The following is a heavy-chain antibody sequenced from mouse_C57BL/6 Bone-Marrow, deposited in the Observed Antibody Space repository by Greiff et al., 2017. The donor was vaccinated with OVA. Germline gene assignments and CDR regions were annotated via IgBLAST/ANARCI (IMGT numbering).Heavy chain of an antibody. CDR3: ARNRDYGSSYVGTTFDY. D-gene: IGHD1-1*01. V-gene: IGHV2-2*01. CDR1: GFSLTSYG. CDR2: IWSGGST. Sequence: VHLVESGPGLVQPSQSLSITCTVSGFSLTSYGVHWVRQSPGKGLEWLGVIWSGGSTDYNAAFISRLSISKDNSKSQVFFKMNSLQADDTAIYYCARNRDYGSSYVGTTFDYWGQGTTLTVSS. J-gene: IGHJ2*01.